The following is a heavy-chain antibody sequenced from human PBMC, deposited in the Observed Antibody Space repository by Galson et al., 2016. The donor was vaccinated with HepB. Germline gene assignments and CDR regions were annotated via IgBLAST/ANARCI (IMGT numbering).Heavy chain of an antibody. Sequence: SLRLSCAASGFTFSSYEMNWVRQAPGKGLEWVALISYDGTNKYYVDSVKGRFTISRDNSKNTLYLQMNSLKPDDTATFHCARDWRFGSSYGYLYIYWYLDLWGRGTLVTVSS. D-gene: IGHD5-18*01. CDR3: ARDWRFGSSYGYLYIYWYLDL. CDR2: ISYDGTNK. CDR1: GFTFSSYE. V-gene: IGHV3-30-3*01. J-gene: IGHJ2*01.